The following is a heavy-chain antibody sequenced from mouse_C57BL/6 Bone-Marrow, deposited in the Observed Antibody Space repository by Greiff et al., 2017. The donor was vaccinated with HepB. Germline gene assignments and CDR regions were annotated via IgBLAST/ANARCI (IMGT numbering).Heavy chain of an antibody. CDR1: GFTFSDYG. D-gene: IGHD1-1*01. V-gene: IGHV5-15*01. CDR3: ARGGGSSPYWYVDV. J-gene: IGHJ1*03. CDR2: ISNLAYSI. Sequence: DVMLVESGGGLVQPGGSLKLSCAASGFTFSDYGMAWVRQAPRKGPEWVAFISNLAYSIYYADTVTGRFTISRENAKNTLYLEMSSLRSEDTAMYYCARGGGSSPYWYVDVWGTGTTVTVSS.